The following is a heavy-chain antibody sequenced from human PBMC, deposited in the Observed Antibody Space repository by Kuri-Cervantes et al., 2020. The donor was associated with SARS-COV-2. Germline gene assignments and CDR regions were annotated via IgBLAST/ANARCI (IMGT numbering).Heavy chain of an antibody. CDR3: AREGPHSASSEIDD. Sequence: GESLKISCAASGFTFSTYAVHWVRQAPGKGLEWVAVISYDGRNKYNADSVKGRFTISRDNSKNTLYLQMNSLRAEDTAVYYCAREGPHSASSEIDDWGQGTLVTVSS. D-gene: IGHD6-6*01. J-gene: IGHJ4*02. CDR2: ISYDGRNK. CDR1: GFTFSTYA. V-gene: IGHV3-30*04.